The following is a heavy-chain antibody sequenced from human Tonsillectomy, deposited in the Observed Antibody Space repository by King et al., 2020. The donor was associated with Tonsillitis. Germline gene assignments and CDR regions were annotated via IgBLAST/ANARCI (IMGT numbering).Heavy chain of an antibody. D-gene: IGHD2-21*02. Sequence: QLVQSGAEVKKPGSSVKVSCKASGGTFSSYAISWVRQAPGQGLEWMGGIIPIFGPANYAQKFQGRVTITADESTSTAYMELSSLRSEDTAVYYCSSFLIVVVTAPYFDYWGQGTLVTVSS. CDR1: GGTFSSYA. J-gene: IGHJ4*02. CDR3: SSFLIVVVTAPYFDY. V-gene: IGHV1-69*01. CDR2: IIPIFGPA.